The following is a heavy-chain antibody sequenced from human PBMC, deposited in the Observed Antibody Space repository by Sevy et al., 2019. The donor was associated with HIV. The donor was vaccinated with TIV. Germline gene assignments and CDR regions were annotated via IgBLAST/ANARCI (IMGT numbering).Heavy chain of an antibody. J-gene: IGHJ4*01. CDR3: ARDGGCTSTSCLIYFDY. CDR1: GFTFSTYT. D-gene: IGHD2-2*01. Sequence: GGSLRLSCAVSGFTFSTYTMNWVRQAPGKGLEWVSSISGFSSYIYYADSVKGRFTIPRDNAKNSLYLQMNSLRAEDTAVYYCARDGGCTSTSCLIYFDYWGQGTLVTVSS. V-gene: IGHV3-21*01. CDR2: ISGFSSYI.